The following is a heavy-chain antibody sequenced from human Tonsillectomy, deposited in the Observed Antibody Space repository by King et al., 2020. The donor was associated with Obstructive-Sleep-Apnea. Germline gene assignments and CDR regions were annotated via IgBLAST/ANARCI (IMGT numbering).Heavy chain of an antibody. J-gene: IGHJ4*02. CDR3: ARGGGGSSSPLDY. Sequence: VQLVESGGGVVQPGRSLRLSCAASGFTFSSSSMHWVRQAPGKGLEWVAVISYDGSDDYYAESVKGRLTISKDNSKKTVYLEVNSLRAEDTAMYYCARGGGGSSSPLDYWGQGTLVTVSS. CDR2: ISYDGSDD. V-gene: IGHV3-30*04. CDR1: GFTFSSSS. D-gene: IGHD1-26*01.